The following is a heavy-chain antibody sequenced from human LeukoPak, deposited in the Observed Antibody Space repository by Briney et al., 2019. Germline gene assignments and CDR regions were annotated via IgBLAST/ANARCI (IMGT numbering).Heavy chain of an antibody. CDR1: GYSISSGYY. D-gene: IGHD5-18*01. CDR3: ARTRGSKLWYAFDI. J-gene: IGHJ3*02. V-gene: IGHV4-38-2*02. CDR2: IYHSGST. Sequence: PSETLSLTCTVSGYSISSGYYWGWIRQPPAKGLEWIGSIYHSGSTYYNPSLKSRVTISVDTSKNQFSLKLSSVTAADTAVYYCARTRGSKLWYAFDIWGQGTMVTVSS.